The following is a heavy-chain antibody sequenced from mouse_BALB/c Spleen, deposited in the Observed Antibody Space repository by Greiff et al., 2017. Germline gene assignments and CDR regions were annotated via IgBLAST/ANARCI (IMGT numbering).Heavy chain of an antibody. CDR2: ISSGGSYT. CDR1: GFTFSSYA. J-gene: IGHJ4*01. V-gene: IGHV5-9-1*01. CDR3: ARPITTATLYYYAMDY. Sequence: DVMLVESGGGLVKPGGSLKLSCAASGFTFSSYAMSWVRQTPEKRLEWVATISSGGSYTYYPDSVKGRFTISRDNDKNTLYLQMSSLRSEDTAMYYCARPITTATLYYYAMDYWGQGTSVTVSS. D-gene: IGHD1-2*01.